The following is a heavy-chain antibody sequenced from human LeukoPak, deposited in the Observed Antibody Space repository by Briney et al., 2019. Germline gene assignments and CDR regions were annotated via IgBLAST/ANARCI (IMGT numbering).Heavy chain of an antibody. J-gene: IGHJ3*02. Sequence: GGSLRLSCTASGFTFGDYAMSWVRQAPGKGLEWVGFIRSKAYGGTTEYAASVKGRFTISRDDSKSIAYLQMNSLKTEDTAVYYCTPRRLGYCSSTSCSDAFDIWGQGTMVTVSS. D-gene: IGHD2-2*01. CDR2: IRSKAYGGTT. V-gene: IGHV3-49*04. CDR3: TPRRLGYCSSTSCSDAFDI. CDR1: GFTFGDYA.